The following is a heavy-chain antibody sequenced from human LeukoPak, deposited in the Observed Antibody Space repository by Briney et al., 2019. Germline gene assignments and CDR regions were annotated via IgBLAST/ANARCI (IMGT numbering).Heavy chain of an antibody. J-gene: IGHJ5*02. V-gene: IGHV1-69*13. CDR1: GGTFSSYA. CDR2: IIPIFGTA. D-gene: IGHD1/OR15-1a*01. CDR3: ARAVRNKNEFDP. Sequence: GASVKVSCKASGGTFSSYAISWVRQAPGQGLEWMGGIIPIFGTANYAQEFQGRVTITADESTSTAYMELSSLRSEDTAVYYCARAVRNKNEFDPWGQGTLVTVSS.